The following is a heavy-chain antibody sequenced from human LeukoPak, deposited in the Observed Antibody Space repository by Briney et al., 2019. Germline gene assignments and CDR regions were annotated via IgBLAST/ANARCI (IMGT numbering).Heavy chain of an antibody. J-gene: IGHJ4*02. Sequence: GASVKVSCKAPGYTFTSYGISWVRQAPGQGLEWMGWISAYNGNTNYAQKLQGRVTMTTDTSTSTAYMELRSLRSDDTAVYYCARVKYSSSSKEYYFDYWGRGTLVTVSS. CDR2: ISAYNGNT. V-gene: IGHV1-18*01. CDR3: ARVKYSSSSKEYYFDY. D-gene: IGHD6-6*01. CDR1: GYTFTSYG.